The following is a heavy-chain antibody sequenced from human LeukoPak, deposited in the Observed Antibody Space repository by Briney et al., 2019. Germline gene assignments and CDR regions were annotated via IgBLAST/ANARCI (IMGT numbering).Heavy chain of an antibody. D-gene: IGHD6-13*01. CDR3: ARGRAAAAYFDY. CDR1: GYSISSGYY. CDR2: IYHSGST. Sequence: PSETLSLTCTVSGYSISSGYYWGWIRQPPGKGLEWIGSIYHSGSTYYNPSLKSRVTISVDTSKNQFSLKLSSVTAADTAVYYCARGRAAAAYFDYWGQGTLVTVSS. V-gene: IGHV4-38-2*02. J-gene: IGHJ4*02.